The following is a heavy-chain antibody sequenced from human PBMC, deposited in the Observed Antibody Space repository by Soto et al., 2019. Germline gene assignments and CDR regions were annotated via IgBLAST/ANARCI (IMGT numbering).Heavy chain of an antibody. CDR3: ARDLFLWYYDFWSGSVYYGMDV. D-gene: IGHD3-3*01. Sequence: ASVKVSCKASGYTFTGYYMHWVRQAPGQGLEWMGWINPNSGGTNYAQKFQGRVTMTRDTSISTAYMELSRLRSDDTAVYYCARDLFLWYYDFWSGSVYYGMDVWGQGTTVTVAS. CDR2: INPNSGGT. J-gene: IGHJ6*02. V-gene: IGHV1-2*02. CDR1: GYTFTGYY.